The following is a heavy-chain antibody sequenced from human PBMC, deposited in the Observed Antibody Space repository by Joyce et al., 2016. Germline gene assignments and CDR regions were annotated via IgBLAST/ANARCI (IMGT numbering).Heavy chain of an antibody. D-gene: IGHD2-2*01. V-gene: IGHV6-1*01. CDR1: GASISSNSAA. Sequence: QVHLQQSGPGLVKPSQTLSLTCALSGASISSNSAAWNWIRQSPSRGLGWLGRTYYRSKWYNDYALSVQSRITINPDTAKNDFALELNSVTPEDTAVYYCAREGATVVPAALDDWGQGTLVTVSS. CDR2: TYYRSKWYN. J-gene: IGHJ4*02. CDR3: AREGATVVPAALDD.